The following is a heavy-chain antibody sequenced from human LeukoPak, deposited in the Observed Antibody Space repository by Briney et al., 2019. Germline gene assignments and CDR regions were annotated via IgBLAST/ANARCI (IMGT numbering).Heavy chain of an antibody. V-gene: IGHV4-59*01. CDR2: IRHTGST. J-gene: IGHJ6*02. CDR1: GASINSGY. D-gene: IGHD6-13*01. Sequence: PSETLSLTCTVSGASINSGYWSWIRQPPGKGLEWIGLIRHTGSTEYNPSLKSRVSMSVDTSKSQLSLKVTSVTAADTAVYFCARGGAGIAAAGRGMDVWGQGTTVTVSS. CDR3: ARGGAGIAAAGRGMDV.